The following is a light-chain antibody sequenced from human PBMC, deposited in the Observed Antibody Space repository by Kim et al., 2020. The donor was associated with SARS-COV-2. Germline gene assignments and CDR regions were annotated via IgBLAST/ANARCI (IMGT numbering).Light chain of an antibody. Sequence: ETVLTQSPATLFLSPGETATLSCRASRSVGSHLGWYQQRVGQAPRLLIFAASNRAPGVPARFSGSGSGTDFTLTITSLEPEDSAVYYWQQRANWPPITFGQGTRLEIK. CDR1: RSVGSH. V-gene: IGKV3-11*01. J-gene: IGKJ5*01. CDR2: AAS. CDR3: QQRANWPPIT.